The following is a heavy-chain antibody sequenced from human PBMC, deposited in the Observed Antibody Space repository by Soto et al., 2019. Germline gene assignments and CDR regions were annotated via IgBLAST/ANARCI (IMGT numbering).Heavy chain of an antibody. D-gene: IGHD3-22*01. CDR2: INPSGGST. Sequence: QVQLVQSGAEVKKPGASVKVSCKASGYTFTSYYMHLVRQAPGQGREWMGIINPSGGSTSYAQKFQGRVTMTRDTSTITVYMELSSLRSEDTAVYYCARDYDSIGYPRYYFDYWGQGTLVTVSS. CDR1: GYTFTSYY. J-gene: IGHJ4*02. CDR3: ARDYDSIGYPRYYFDY. V-gene: IGHV1-46*01.